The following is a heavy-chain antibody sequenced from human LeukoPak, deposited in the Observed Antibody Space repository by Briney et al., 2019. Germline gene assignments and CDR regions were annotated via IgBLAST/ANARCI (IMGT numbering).Heavy chain of an antibody. D-gene: IGHD6-13*01. CDR2: ISSSSSYI. CDR3: AREPLYSSSWYGGNY. Sequence: GGSLRLSCAASGFTFSSYSVNWVRQAPGKGLEWVSSISSSSSYIYYADSVKGRFTISRDNAKNSLYLQMNSLRAEDTAVYYCAREPLYSSSWYGGNYWGQGTQVTVSS. J-gene: IGHJ4*02. CDR1: GFTFSSYS. V-gene: IGHV3-21*01.